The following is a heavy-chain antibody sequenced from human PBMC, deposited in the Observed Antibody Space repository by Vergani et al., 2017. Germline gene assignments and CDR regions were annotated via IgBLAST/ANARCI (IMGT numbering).Heavy chain of an antibody. D-gene: IGHD1-26*01. J-gene: IGHJ4*02. V-gene: IGHV3-74*01. CDR1: GFTFSSYW. CDR2: INSDGSST. Sequence: EVQLVESGGGLVQPGGSLRLSCAASGFTFSSYWMHWVRQAPGKGLVWVSRINSDGSSTSYADSVKGRFTISRDNAKNTLYLQINSLRAEDTAVYYCAREKEWELRGFDYWGQGTLVTVSS. CDR3: AREKEWELRGFDY.